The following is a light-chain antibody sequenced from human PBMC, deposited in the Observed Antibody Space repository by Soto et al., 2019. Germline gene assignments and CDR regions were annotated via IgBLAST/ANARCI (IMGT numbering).Light chain of an antibody. CDR2: AAS. CDR3: QQYYSYSWT. J-gene: IGKJ1*01. CDR1: QSISSW. V-gene: IGKV1-5*01. Sequence: DIQMTQSPSTLSASVGDRVTITCRASQSISSWLAWYQQKPGKAPKLLIYAASTLQSGVPSRFSGSGSGTDFTLTISCLQSEEFATYDCQQYYSYSWTFGQGTKVDIK.